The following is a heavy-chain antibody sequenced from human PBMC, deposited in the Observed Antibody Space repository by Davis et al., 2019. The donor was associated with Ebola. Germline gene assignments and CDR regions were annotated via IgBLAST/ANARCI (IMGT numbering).Heavy chain of an antibody. Sequence: PSETLSLTCAVYGGSFSGYYWSWIRQPPGKGLEWIGEINHSGSTNYNPSLKSRVTISVDRSKNQFSLKLSSVTAADTAVYYCARGYSSSWYSHYYYMDVWGKGTTVTVSS. CDR3: ARGYSSSWYSHYYYMDV. V-gene: IGHV4-34*01. J-gene: IGHJ6*03. CDR1: GGSFSGYY. CDR2: INHSGST. D-gene: IGHD6-13*01.